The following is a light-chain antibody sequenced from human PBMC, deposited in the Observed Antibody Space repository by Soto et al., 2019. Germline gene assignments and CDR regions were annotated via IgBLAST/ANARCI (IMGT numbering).Light chain of an antibody. J-gene: IGKJ2*01. CDR1: QSVSSSY. Sequence: EIVLTQSPGTLSLSPGERATLSCRASQSVSSSYLAWYQQKPGQAPRLLIYGASSRATGIPDRFSGSGSRTEFPLTINKQERKEFAVYYCQQYGRSPYTFGQGTKLEIK. CDR3: QQYGRSPYT. CDR2: GAS. V-gene: IGKV3-20*01.